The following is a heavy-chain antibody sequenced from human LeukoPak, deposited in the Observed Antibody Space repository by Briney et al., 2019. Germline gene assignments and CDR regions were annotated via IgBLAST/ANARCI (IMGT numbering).Heavy chain of an antibody. J-gene: IGHJ4*02. CDR3: ARDRGSGGGFDF. D-gene: IGHD3-10*01. CDR2: IYYSGST. V-gene: IGHV4-59*01. Sequence: SETLSLTCTVSGGSISGDYWSWIRQPPGKGLEWFGFIYYSGSTNYNPSLRSRVTIAVDTSKNQFSLRLNSVTAADTAVYYWARDRGSGGGFDFWGQGTLVTVSS. CDR1: GGSISGDY.